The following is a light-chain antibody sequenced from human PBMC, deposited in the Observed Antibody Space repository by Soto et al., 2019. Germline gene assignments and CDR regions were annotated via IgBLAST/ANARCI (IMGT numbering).Light chain of an antibody. CDR1: QSFKSSY. J-gene: IGKJ1*01. CDR2: GGS. Sequence: EIVLTQSPGTLSFSPGDSATLSCRASQSFKSSYLAWYQQKPGQAPKLLIHGGSTRATGISDRFSGSGSGTDFTLTISRLEPEDFAVYYCQLYRTFGQGTKVDIK. CDR3: QLYRT. V-gene: IGKV3-20*01.